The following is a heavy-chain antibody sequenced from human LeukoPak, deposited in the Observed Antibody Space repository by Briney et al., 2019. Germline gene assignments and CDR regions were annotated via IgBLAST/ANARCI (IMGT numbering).Heavy chain of an antibody. Sequence: SETLSLTCTVSGGSITSYYWSWIRQPAGKGLEWIGRIYSSGTTNYNPSLKSRVTISVDKSKDQFSLNLSSVTAADTAVYYCAGDDYCSGGSCPLGYWGQGTLVTVSS. J-gene: IGHJ4*02. D-gene: IGHD2-15*01. CDR2: IYSSGTT. V-gene: IGHV4-4*07. CDR1: GGSITSYY. CDR3: AGDDYCSGGSCPLGY.